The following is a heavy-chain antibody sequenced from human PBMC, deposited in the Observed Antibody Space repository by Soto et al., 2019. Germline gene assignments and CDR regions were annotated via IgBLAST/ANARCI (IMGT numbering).Heavy chain of an antibody. V-gene: IGHV3-30-3*01. D-gene: IGHD6-6*01. J-gene: IGHJ4*02. Sequence: QVQLVESGGGVVQPGRSLRLSCAASGFTFSSYAMHWVRQAPGKGLEWVAVISYDGSNKYYADSVQGRFTISRDNSKDTLYQQMNSLRAEDTAVYYCARDEQLALDYWGQGTLVTVSS. CDR3: ARDEQLALDY. CDR2: ISYDGSNK. CDR1: GFTFSSYA.